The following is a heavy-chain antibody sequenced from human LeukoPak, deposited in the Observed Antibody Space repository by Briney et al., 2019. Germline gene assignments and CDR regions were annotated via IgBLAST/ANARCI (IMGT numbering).Heavy chain of an antibody. J-gene: IGHJ4*02. CDR1: GGSISSGDYY. CDR3: ARVNGGNIFDY. CDR2: IYYSGNT. Sequence: SETLSLTCTVSGGSISSGDYYWSWIRQPPGKGLEWIGYIYYSGNTYYNPSLKSRVTLPVDTSKNQFSLKLSSVTAADTAVYYCARVNGGNIFDYWGQGTLVTVAS. D-gene: IGHD4-23*01. V-gene: IGHV4-30-4*01.